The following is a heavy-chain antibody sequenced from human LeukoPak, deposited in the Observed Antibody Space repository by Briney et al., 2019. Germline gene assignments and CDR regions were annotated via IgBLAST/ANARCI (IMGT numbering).Heavy chain of an antibody. V-gene: IGHV4-4*07. Sequence: SETLSLTCTVSGGSISSYYWSWIRQPAGKGLEWIGRISSSGSTNYNPSLKSRVTMSVDTSKNQFSLKLSSVTAADTAVYYCARDFNIVVVPAASFDYWGQGTLVTVSS. CDR3: ARDFNIVVVPAASFDY. CDR2: ISSSGST. CDR1: GGSISSYY. J-gene: IGHJ4*02. D-gene: IGHD2-2*01.